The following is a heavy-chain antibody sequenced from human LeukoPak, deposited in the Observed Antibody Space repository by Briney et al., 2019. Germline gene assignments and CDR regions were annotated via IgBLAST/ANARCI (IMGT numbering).Heavy chain of an antibody. CDR2: ISYDGSNK. J-gene: IGHJ4*02. D-gene: IGHD3-22*01. CDR3: AKDYPSYDSSGYYYGVIGY. V-gene: IGHV3-30*18. Sequence: GGSLRLSCAASGFTFSSYAMSWVRQAPGKGLEWVAVISYDGSNKYYADSVKGRFTISRDNSKNTLYLQMNSLRAEDTAVYYCAKDYPSYDSSGYYYGVIGYWGQGTLVTVSS. CDR1: GFTFSSYA.